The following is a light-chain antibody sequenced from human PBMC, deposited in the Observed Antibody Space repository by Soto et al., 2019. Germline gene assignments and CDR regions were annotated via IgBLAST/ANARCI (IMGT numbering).Light chain of an antibody. CDR3: QQYNNWPPG. J-gene: IGKJ2*03. V-gene: IGKV3-15*01. CDR1: QSISSS. CDR2: AAS. Sequence: EIVMTQSPATLSVSPGERVTLSCRASQSISSSLAWYQQKPGQAPRLLIYAASTMATGIPARFSGSGSGTEFTLTISSLQFEDFAVYYCQQYNNWPPGFGQGTKLEIK.